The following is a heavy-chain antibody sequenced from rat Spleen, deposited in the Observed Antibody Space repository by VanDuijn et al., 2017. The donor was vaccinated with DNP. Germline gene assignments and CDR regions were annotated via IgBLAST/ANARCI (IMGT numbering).Heavy chain of an antibody. CDR3: IRWNSGHFDY. CDR1: GFSFSDYN. CDR2: ISHDGSST. J-gene: IGHJ2*01. D-gene: IGHD4-3*01. V-gene: IGHV5-7*01. Sequence: EVQLVESGGGLVQPGRSLKLSCAASGFSFSDYNMAWVRQAPKKGLEWVATISHDGSSTSYRDSVKGRFTVSRDNAKSILYLQMNSLRSEDMATYYCIRWNSGHFDYWGQGVMVTVSS.